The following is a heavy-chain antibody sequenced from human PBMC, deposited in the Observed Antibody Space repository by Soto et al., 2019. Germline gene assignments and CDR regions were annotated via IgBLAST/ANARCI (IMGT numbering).Heavy chain of an antibody. CDR1: GGSFGGYY. D-gene: IGHD3-9*01. V-gene: IGHV4-34*02. CDR3: ARESHDILTGPPWVWYFDL. CDR2: INDRGSV. J-gene: IGHJ2*01. Sequence: QLQQWGAGPLRPLETLSLTCGVSGGSFGGYYWAWIRQSPEKGLGGIGEINDRGSVNYNPSLKSRVSISVDTSKSHYSLTLRSVTAADTAIYYCARESHDILTGPPWVWYFDLWGRGTLVTVSS.